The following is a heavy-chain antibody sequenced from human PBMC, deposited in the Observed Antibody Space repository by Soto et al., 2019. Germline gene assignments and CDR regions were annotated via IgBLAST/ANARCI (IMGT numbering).Heavy chain of an antibody. Sequence: QVQLVESGGGVVQPGRSLRLSCAASGFTFSSYAMHWVRQAPGKGLEWVAVISYDGSNKYYADSVKGRFTISRDNSKNTLYLQINSLRAEDTAVYYCARDESSGWSSFDYWGQGTLVTVSS. CDR3: ARDESSGWSSFDY. V-gene: IGHV3-30-3*01. D-gene: IGHD6-19*01. CDR1: GFTFSSYA. CDR2: ISYDGSNK. J-gene: IGHJ4*02.